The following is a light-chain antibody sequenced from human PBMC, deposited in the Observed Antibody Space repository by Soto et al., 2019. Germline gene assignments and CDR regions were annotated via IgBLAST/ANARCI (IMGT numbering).Light chain of an antibody. Sequence: DILLTQSPSTLSASVGDRVTISCRASQSINKWLAWYQHKPGKAPNLLIYEVSTLHSGVPSRFTGSGSGTEFSLTITSLQPEDFASYYCQQYKDYWTFGQGTKVDIK. V-gene: IGKV1-5*03. CDR1: QSINKW. J-gene: IGKJ1*01. CDR2: EVS. CDR3: QQYKDYWT.